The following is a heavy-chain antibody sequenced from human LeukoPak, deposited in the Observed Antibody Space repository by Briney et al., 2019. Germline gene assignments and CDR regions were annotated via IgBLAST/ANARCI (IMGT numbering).Heavy chain of an antibody. Sequence: SETLSLTCAVYGGSFSGYYWSWIRQPPGKGLEWIGEINHSGSTNYNPSLKSRVTISMDTSKNQFSLNLSSVTAADTAVYYCARNSYCSSTSCYGRGITYFDYWGQGTLVTVSS. CDR3: ARNSYCSSTSCYGRGITYFDY. J-gene: IGHJ4*02. CDR1: GGSFSGYY. V-gene: IGHV4-34*01. CDR2: INHSGST. D-gene: IGHD2-2*01.